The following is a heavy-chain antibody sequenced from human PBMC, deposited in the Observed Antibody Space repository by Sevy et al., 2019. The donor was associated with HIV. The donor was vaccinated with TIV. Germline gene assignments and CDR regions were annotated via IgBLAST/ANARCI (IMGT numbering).Heavy chain of an antibody. J-gene: IGHJ3*02. CDR3: ARGGSGRSIGYAFDI. CDR1: GFTFSSYA. CDR2: ISYDGSNK. V-gene: IGHV3-30*04. D-gene: IGHD3-10*01. Sequence: GGSLRLSCAASGFTFSSYAMHWVRQAPGKGLEWVAVISYDGSNKYYADSVKGRFTTSRDNSKNTLYLQMNSLRAEDTAVYYCARGGSGRSIGYAFDIWGQGTMVTVSS.